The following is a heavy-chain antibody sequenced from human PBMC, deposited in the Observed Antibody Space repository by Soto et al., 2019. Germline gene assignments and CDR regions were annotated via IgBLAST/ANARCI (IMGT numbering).Heavy chain of an antibody. CDR1: GYTFSRYG. Sequence: ASVKVSCKASGYTFSRYGISWVRQAPGQGLEWMGWISGFNGNTKEAEKLQGRVTMTTDTAANTAHMELRGLRSDDTAVYYCARASAYPTPGSFGHWGQGTLVTVSS. D-gene: IGHD2-21*01. J-gene: IGHJ4*02. CDR2: ISGFNGNT. V-gene: IGHV1-18*01. CDR3: ARASAYPTPGSFGH.